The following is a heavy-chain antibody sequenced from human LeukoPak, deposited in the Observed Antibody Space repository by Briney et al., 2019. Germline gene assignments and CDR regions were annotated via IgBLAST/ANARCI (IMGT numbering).Heavy chain of an antibody. V-gene: IGHV1-69*04. CDR3: ARDQDYYYDSSGYYLFGY. J-gene: IGHJ4*02. CDR2: IIPILGIA. CDR1: GGTFSSYA. D-gene: IGHD3-22*01. Sequence: GASVKVSCKASGGTFSSYAISWVRQAPGQGLEWMGRIIPILGIANYAQKFQGRVTITADKSTSTAYMELSSLRSEDTAVYYCARDQDYYYDSSGYYLFGYWGQGTLVTVSS.